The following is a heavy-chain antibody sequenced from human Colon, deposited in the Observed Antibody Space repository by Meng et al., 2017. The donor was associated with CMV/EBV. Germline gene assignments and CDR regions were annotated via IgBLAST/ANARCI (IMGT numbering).Heavy chain of an antibody. CDR1: GYTFTGYF. CDR2: INPITGGT. D-gene: IGHD1-26*01. CDR3: ASLSGGDFDY. Sequence: VVLGRAGAEVKKPGASVKVSCKASGYTFTGYFMYWVRQAPGQGLEWLGVINPITGGTNYAQRFQGRVTMTRDTSMNTAYMELSRLRSDDTAVYYCASLSGGDFDYWGQGTLVTVSS. V-gene: IGHV1-2*02. J-gene: IGHJ4*02.